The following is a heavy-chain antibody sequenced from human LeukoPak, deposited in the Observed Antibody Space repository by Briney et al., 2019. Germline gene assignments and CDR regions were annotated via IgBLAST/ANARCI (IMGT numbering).Heavy chain of an antibody. CDR2: INPSGGTT. Sequence: ASVKLSCKASGYTFTSSYIHWVRQPPGQGLEWMGIINPSGGTTIYTQKFEGRDTMTRDTSTSRVYMELSSLRSEDTAVYDCARQRGGQYEDAFDIWGQGTVVTVSS. CDR1: GYTFTSSY. J-gene: IGHJ3*02. V-gene: IGHV1-46*01. CDR3: ARQRGGQYEDAFDI. D-gene: IGHD2-8*01.